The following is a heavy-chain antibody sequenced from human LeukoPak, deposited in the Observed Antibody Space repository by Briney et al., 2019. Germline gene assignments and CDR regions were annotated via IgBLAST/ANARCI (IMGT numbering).Heavy chain of an antibody. J-gene: IGHJ6*02. CDR3: ARAGVTMIRGVITEYRGDV. CDR2: IFYSGNT. Sequence: PSQTLSLTCTVSGGSVSSGDYYWSWIRQHPGKGLQWIVHIFYSGNTHYNPSLKSRLNISIDTSKNQFSLRLSSVAAADTAVYYCARAGVTMIRGVITEYRGDVWGQGTTVTVSS. V-gene: IGHV4-31*03. D-gene: IGHD3-10*01. CDR1: GGSVSSGDYY.